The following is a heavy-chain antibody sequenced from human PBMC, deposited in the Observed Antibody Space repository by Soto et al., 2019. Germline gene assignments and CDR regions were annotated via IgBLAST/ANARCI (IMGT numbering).Heavy chain of an antibody. CDR2: ISGSGGST. CDR1: GFTFSSYA. D-gene: IGHD2-15*01. Sequence: GGSLRLSCAASGFTFSSYAMSWVRQAPGKGLEWVSAISGSGGSTYYADSVKGRFTISRDNSKNTLYLQMNSLRAEDTAVYYCAKGGYDVGYCSGGSCYAEYFQHWGQGTLVTVSS. V-gene: IGHV3-23*01. J-gene: IGHJ1*01. CDR3: AKGGYDVGYCSGGSCYAEYFQH.